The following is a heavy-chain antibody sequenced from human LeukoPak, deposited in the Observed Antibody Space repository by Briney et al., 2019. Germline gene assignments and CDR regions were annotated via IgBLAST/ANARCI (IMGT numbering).Heavy chain of an antibody. CDR2: KPYSGRT. Sequence: EALSLTCTAAGGFVSSYYWRWIRQTAEEGVEWSVFKPYSGRTDYGPSLKSRVTMTVDTSKNQCSLKLSSVTAADTAVYYCASTKRYYYGSGKVMDVWGKGTSVTISS. J-gene: IGHJ6*03. CDR1: GGFVSSYY. D-gene: IGHD3-10*01. V-gene: IGHV4-59*02. CDR3: ASTKRYYYGSGKVMDV.